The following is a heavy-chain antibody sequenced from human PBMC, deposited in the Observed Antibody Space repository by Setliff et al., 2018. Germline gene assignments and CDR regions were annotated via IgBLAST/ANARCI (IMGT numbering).Heavy chain of an antibody. CDR3: SRLVRYCTTTSCQRLSGDEY. CDR1: GYTFSNYG. V-gene: IGHV1-18*01. J-gene: IGHJ4*02. Sequence: ASVKVSCKASGYTFSNYGITWVRQAPGQGLEWMGWISAYSGNTKYAQKLQGRVTMTTDTSTTTAYLELRSLTSDDTAVYYCSRLVRYCTTTSCQRLSGDEYWGQGTVVTVSS. D-gene: IGHD2-2*01. CDR2: ISAYSGNT.